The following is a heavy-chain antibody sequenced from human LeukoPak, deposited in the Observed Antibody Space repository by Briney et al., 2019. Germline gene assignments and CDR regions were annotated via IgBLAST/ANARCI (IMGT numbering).Heavy chain of an antibody. D-gene: IGHD6-13*01. V-gene: IGHV4-39*07. CDR2: IYYSGRT. CDR3: ARVPAAAGGYYYMDV. Sequence: PSETLSLTCTVSGGSISSSSYYWGWIRQPPGKGLEWIGSIYYSGRTYYNPSLKSRVTISVDTSKNQFSLKLSSVTAADTAVYYCARVPAAAGGYYYMDVWGKGTTVTVSS. J-gene: IGHJ6*03. CDR1: GGSISSSSYY.